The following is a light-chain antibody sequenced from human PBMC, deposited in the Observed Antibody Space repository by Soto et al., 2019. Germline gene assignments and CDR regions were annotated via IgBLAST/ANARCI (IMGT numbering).Light chain of an antibody. V-gene: IGLV2-11*01. Sequence: QSALTQPRSVSGSPGQSVTIYCTGTSSDVGAYNYVSWYQQHPGKAPKLMIFDVRERPSGVPDRFSGSKFGNTASLAISGLQAEDEAEYFCCSYAGSYSWVFGGGTKLTV. CDR3: CSYAGSYSWV. CDR1: SSDVGAYNY. CDR2: DVR. J-gene: IGLJ3*02.